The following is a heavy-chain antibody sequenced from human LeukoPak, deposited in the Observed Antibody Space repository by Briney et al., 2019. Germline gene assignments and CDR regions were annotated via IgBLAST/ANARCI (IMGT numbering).Heavy chain of an antibody. CDR3: ARVPQYYYDSSGEAAGV. J-gene: IGHJ6*02. D-gene: IGHD3-22*01. CDR2: INSDGKTT. Sequence: PGGSLRLSCAASGFTFSNSWMHWVRQAPGKGLVWVSRINSDGKTTSYADSVKGRFTISRDNAKNSLYLQMNSLRAEDTAVYYCARVPQYYYDSSGEAAGVWGQGTTVTVSS. V-gene: IGHV3-74*01. CDR1: GFTFSNSW.